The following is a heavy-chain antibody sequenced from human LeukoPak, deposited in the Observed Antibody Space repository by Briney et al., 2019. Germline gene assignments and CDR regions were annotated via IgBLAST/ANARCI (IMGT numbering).Heavy chain of an antibody. Sequence: PGGSLRLSCATSGFTFSRYNMNWVRRAPGKGLEWVSSITSSSIYKYYADSMKGRFTISRDNAKNSLYLQMDSLRAEDTAVYYCARDGITMRILEYWGQGTLVTVSS. CDR1: GFTFSRYN. CDR3: ARDGITMRILEY. V-gene: IGHV3-21*01. J-gene: IGHJ4*02. CDR2: ITSSSIYK. D-gene: IGHD3-10*01.